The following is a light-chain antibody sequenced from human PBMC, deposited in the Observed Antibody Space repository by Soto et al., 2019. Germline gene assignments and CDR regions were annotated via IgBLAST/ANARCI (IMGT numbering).Light chain of an antibody. CDR3: CSYAGSSTPDV. CDR1: SSDVGSYNL. J-gene: IGLJ1*01. Sequence: QSVLTQPASVSGSPGQSITISCSGTSSDVGSYNLVSWYQQHPGKAPKLMIYEGSKRPSGVSNRFSGYKSGNTASLTISGLQAEDEADYYCCSYAGSSTPDVFGTGTKVTVL. V-gene: IGLV2-23*01. CDR2: EGS.